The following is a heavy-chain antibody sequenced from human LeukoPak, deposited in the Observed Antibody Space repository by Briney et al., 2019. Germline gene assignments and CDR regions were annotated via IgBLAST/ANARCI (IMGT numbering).Heavy chain of an antibody. Sequence: SVKVSCKASGYTFNTYGITWVRQAPGQGLEWIGWIVVGSGNTNYAQKFQERVTITRDMSTSTAYMELSSLRSEDTAVYYCAADSSGYIGYAADYWGQGTLVTVSS. V-gene: IGHV1-58*02. J-gene: IGHJ4*02. CDR3: AADSSGYIGYAADY. D-gene: IGHD3-22*01. CDR2: IVVGSGNT. CDR1: GYTFNTYG.